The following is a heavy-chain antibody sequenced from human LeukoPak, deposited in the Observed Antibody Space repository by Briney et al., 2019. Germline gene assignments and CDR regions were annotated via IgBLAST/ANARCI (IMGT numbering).Heavy chain of an antibody. Sequence: PSETLSLTCTVSGGSISSYYWSWIRQPPAKGLEWIGYIYYSGSTNYNPSLKSRVTMSVDTSKNQFSLKLSSVTAADTAVYYCARDHITLNWFDPWGQGTLVTVSS. CDR1: GGSISSYY. D-gene: IGHD2-21*01. CDR3: ARDHITLNWFDP. V-gene: IGHV4-59*12. J-gene: IGHJ5*02. CDR2: IYYSGST.